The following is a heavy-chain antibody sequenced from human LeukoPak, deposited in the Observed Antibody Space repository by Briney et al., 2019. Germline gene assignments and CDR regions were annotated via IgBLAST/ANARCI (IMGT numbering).Heavy chain of an antibody. CDR1: GFTFSSYW. V-gene: IGHV3-7*01. J-gene: IGHJ4*02. Sequence: GGPLRLSCAASGFTFSSYWMSWVRQAPGKGLEWVANIKQDGSEKYYVDSVKGRFTISRDNAKNSLYLQMSSLRAEDTAVYYCARDGVLPSTVTTFDYWGQGTLVTVSS. CDR2: IKQDGSEK. CDR3: ARDGVLPSTVTTFDY. D-gene: IGHD4-17*01.